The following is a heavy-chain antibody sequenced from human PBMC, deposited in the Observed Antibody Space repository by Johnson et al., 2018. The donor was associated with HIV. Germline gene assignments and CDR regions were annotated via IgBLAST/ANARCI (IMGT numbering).Heavy chain of an antibody. V-gene: IGHV3-74*01. CDR1: GFTFNNYW. J-gene: IGHJ3*02. Sequence: VQLVESGGGLVQPGESLRLSCAASGFTFNNYWMHWVRLGPGTGLMWVSRINSDGSSTDYADSVKGRFTISRDSAKSTLYLQMNSLRAEDTAVYYCARGRGYYRFDAFDIWGQGTMVTVSS. CDR2: INSDGSST. CDR3: ARGRGYYRFDAFDI. D-gene: IGHD3-22*01.